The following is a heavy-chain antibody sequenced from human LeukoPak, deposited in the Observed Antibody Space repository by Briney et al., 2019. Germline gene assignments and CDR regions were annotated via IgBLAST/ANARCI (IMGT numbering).Heavy chain of an antibody. CDR1: GYSLTSNY. CDR3: ARDQEAFDY. V-gene: IGHV1-46*01. CDR2: IYPRDGST. J-gene: IGHJ4*02. Sequence: ASVKVSCKASGYSLTSNYIHWVRQDPGQGLEWMGMIYPRDGSTSYAQKFQGRVTVTRDTSTSTVHMELSGLRSEDTAVYYCARDQEAFDYWGQGTLVTVSS.